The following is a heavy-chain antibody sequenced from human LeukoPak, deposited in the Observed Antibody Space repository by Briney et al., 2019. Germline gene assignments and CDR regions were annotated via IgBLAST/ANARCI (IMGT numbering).Heavy chain of an antibody. CDR1: GGSVSNSNYY. V-gene: IGHV4-39*01. D-gene: IGHD2-15*01. CDR3: ARQRGYCSGGSCYGMFDY. CDR2: IYYSGST. Sequence: SETLSLTCTVSGGSVSNSNYYCGWVRQPPGKGLEWIGGIYYSGSTYYNPSLKSRVTISVDTSKNQFSLKLSYVTAADTAVYYCARQRGYCSGGSCYGMFDYWGQGTLVTVSS. J-gene: IGHJ4*02.